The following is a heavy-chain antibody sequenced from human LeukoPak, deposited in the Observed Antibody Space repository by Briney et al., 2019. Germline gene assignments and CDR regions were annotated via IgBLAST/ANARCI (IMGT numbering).Heavy chain of an antibody. CDR1: GGSISSSSYY. CDR3: ARGSDFGVVTGVHYYMDV. J-gene: IGHJ6*03. V-gene: IGHV4-61*02. D-gene: IGHD3-3*01. CDR2: IYTSGST. Sequence: SETLSLTCTVSGGSISSSSYYWGWIRQPPGKGLEWIGRIYTSGSTNYNPSLKSRVTISVDTSMNQFSLKLSSVTAADTAVYYCARGSDFGVVTGVHYYMDVWGKGTTVTVSS.